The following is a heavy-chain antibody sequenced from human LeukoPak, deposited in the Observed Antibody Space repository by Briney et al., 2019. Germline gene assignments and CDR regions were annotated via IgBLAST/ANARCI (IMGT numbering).Heavy chain of an antibody. Sequence: ASVKVSCKASGYTFTNYYMHWVRQAPGQGLEWMGVIDPSAGSTTYAQKFQGRVTMTRDTATSTVYMELSRLRSDDTAVYYCAREWSEGNYDFWSGYGSAFDYWGQGTLVTVSS. CDR2: IDPSAGST. D-gene: IGHD3-3*01. J-gene: IGHJ4*02. CDR3: AREWSEGNYDFWSGYGSAFDY. CDR1: GYTFTNYY. V-gene: IGHV1-46*01.